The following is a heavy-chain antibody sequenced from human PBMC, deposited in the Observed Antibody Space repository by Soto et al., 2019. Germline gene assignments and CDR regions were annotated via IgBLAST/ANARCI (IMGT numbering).Heavy chain of an antibody. D-gene: IGHD3-3*01. Sequence: GASVKVSCKASGYTFTSYDINWVRQATGQGLEWMGWMNANSGNTGYAQKFQGRVTMTTDTSISTAYMELRSLRAEDTAVYYCARSPPHTSFGVVISGPPDYWWQGTLVSVSS. CDR3: ARSPPHTSFGVVISGPPDY. CDR1: GYTFTSYD. V-gene: IGHV1-8*01. J-gene: IGHJ4*02. CDR2: MNANSGNT.